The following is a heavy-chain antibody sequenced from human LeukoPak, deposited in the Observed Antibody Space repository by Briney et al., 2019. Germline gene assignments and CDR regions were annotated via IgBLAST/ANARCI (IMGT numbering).Heavy chain of an antibody. D-gene: IGHD1-1*01. Sequence: PGQSLRLSCDASGFSINTYTMYWVRQAPGQGLEWVSGIRNSDGMTYYADSVRGRFTISTDNSKHTLYLQRNSLRAEDTALYYCAKGLERESRLDSWGQGTLVTVSS. J-gene: IGHJ4*02. CDR2: IRNSDGMT. V-gene: IGHV3-23*01. CDR3: AKGLERESRLDS. CDR1: GFSINTYT.